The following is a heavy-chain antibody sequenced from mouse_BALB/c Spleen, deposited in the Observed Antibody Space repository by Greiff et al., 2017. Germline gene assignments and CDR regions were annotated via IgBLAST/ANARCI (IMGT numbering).Heavy chain of an antibody. Sequence: EVQLQESGPSLVKPSQTLSLTCSVTGDSITSGYWNWIRKFPGNKLEYMGYISYSGSTYYNPSLKSRISITRDTSKNQYYLQLNSVTTEDTATYYCAFYYRYDGYYAMDYWGQGTSVTVSS. D-gene: IGHD2-14*01. CDR3: AFYYRYDGYYAMDY. CDR2: ISYSGST. J-gene: IGHJ4*01. CDR1: GDSITSGY. V-gene: IGHV3-8*02.